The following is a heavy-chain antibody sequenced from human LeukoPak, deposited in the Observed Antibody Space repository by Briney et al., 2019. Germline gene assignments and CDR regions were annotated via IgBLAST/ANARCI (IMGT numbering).Heavy chain of an antibody. CDR2: IKPDASEK. V-gene: IGHV3-7*01. J-gene: IGHJ4*02. CDR3: VRDGGVSGYDLLDY. CDR1: GFTFSNFW. D-gene: IGHD5-12*01. Sequence: GGSLRLSCAASGFTFSNFWMTWVRQTPGKGLEWVANIKPDASEKYYVDSVKGRFTISRDNAQNSFYLQMNSLRAEDTAVYYCVRDGGVSGYDLLDYWGQGTLVTVSS.